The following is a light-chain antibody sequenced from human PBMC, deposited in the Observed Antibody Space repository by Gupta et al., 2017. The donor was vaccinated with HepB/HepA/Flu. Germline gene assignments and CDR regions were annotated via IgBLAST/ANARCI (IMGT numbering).Light chain of an antibody. CDR1: QSLDSS. Sequence: EIVMTQSPATLSVSPGERATLSCRASQSLDSSLAWYQQKPGQAPRLLIYGTSTMATGIPARFSGSGSGTEFTLTISSLQSEDFAVYYCQQHNNWPLTFGGGTKVEIK. CDR3: QQHNNWPLT. J-gene: IGKJ4*01. V-gene: IGKV3-15*01. CDR2: GTS.